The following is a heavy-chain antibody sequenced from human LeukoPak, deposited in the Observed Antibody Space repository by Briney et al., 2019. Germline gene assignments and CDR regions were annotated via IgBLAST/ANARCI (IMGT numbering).Heavy chain of an antibody. CDR2: ISGSGGST. D-gene: IGHD3-3*01. CDR1: GFTFSSYA. V-gene: IGHV3-23*01. CDR3: ARECITIFGVGYPENYYGMDV. Sequence: GGSLRLSCAASGFTFSSYAMSWVHQAPGKGLEWVSAISGSGGSTHYADSVKGRFTISRDNSKNTLYLQMNSLRAEDTAVYYCARECITIFGVGYPENYYGMDVWGQGTTVTVSS. J-gene: IGHJ6*02.